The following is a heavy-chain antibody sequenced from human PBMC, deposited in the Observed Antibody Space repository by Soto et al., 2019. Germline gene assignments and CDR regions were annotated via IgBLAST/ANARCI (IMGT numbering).Heavy chain of an antibody. D-gene: IGHD1-26*01. CDR2: ISSSGSTI. CDR1: GFTFSDYY. CDR3: ASFQRGGVGATDAFDI. J-gene: IGHJ3*02. Sequence: GGSLRLSCAASGFTFSDYYMSWIRQAPGKGLEWVSYISSSGSTIYYADSVKGRFTISRDNAKNSLYLQMNSLRAEDTAVYYCASFQRGGVGATDAFDIWGQGTMVTVSS. V-gene: IGHV3-11*01.